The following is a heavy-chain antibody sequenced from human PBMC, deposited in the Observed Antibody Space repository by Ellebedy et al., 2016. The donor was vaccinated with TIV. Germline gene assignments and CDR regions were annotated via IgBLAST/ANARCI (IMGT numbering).Heavy chain of an antibody. CDR1: GYTFTSYY. D-gene: IGHD5-18*01. CDR2: INPSGGST. Sequence: AASVKVSCKASGYTFTSYYMHWVRQALGQGLEWMGIINPSGGSTSYAQKFQGRVTMTRDTSTSTAYMELSRLRSDDTAVYYCARDKLYAFDIWGQGTMVTVSS. CDR3: ARDKLYAFDI. V-gene: IGHV1-46*01. J-gene: IGHJ3*02.